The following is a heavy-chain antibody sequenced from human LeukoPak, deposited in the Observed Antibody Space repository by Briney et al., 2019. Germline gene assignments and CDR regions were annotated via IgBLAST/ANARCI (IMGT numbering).Heavy chain of an antibody. J-gene: IGHJ6*03. Sequence: SETLSLTCTVSGGSISSSSYYWGWNRQPPGKGLEWIGSIYYSGSTYYNPSLKSRVTISVDTSKNQFSLKLSSVTAADTAVYYCANKIPKYYDFWSGYHGYYYYMDVWGKGTTVTVSS. V-gene: IGHV4-39*01. CDR1: GGSISSSSYY. CDR2: IYYSGST. D-gene: IGHD3-3*01. CDR3: ANKIPKYYDFWSGYHGYYYYMDV.